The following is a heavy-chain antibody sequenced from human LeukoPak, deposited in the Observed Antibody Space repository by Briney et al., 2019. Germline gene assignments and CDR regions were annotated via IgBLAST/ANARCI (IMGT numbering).Heavy chain of an antibody. CDR3: ARAPVTSCRGAYCYPFDY. CDR1: GFPLSSYA. Sequence: GGSLILSCAAFGFPLSSYAMSWVRQAPGKGLELVSATSSSYAGTYHADSVRGRFTISRGNSKNTLYLQMTSLRVEDAAVYYCARAPVTSCRGAYCYPFDYWGQGTLVTVSS. CDR2: TSSSYAGT. V-gene: IGHV3-23*01. D-gene: IGHD2-21*01. J-gene: IGHJ4*02.